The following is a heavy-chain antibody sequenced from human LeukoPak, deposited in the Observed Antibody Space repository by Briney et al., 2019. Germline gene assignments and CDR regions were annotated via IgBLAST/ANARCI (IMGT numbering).Heavy chain of an antibody. CDR3: ARLSYYGSGSYGIDI. CDR1: GFTFSSYE. Sequence: PGGSLRLSCAASGFTFSSYEMNWVRQAPGKGLEWVSYISSGGSTKYYADSVKGRFTISRDQAKNSLYLQMNSLRAEDTAVYYGARLSYYGSGSYGIDIWGQGTMVTVSS. J-gene: IGHJ3*02. D-gene: IGHD3-10*01. V-gene: IGHV3-48*03. CDR2: ISSGGSTK.